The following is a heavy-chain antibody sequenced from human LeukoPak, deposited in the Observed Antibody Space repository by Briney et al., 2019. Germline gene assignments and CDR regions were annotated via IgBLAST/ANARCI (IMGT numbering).Heavy chain of an antibody. Sequence: GGSLRLSCAASGFTFSSYSMNWVRQAPGKGLEWVSSISSSSYIYYADSVKGRFTISRDNAKNSLYLQMNSLRAEDTAVYYCARARSGSCSSTSCYVFYWGQGTLVTVPS. J-gene: IGHJ4*02. V-gene: IGHV3-21*01. CDR3: ARARSGSCSSTSCYVFY. CDR2: ISSSSYI. CDR1: GFTFSSYS. D-gene: IGHD2-2*01.